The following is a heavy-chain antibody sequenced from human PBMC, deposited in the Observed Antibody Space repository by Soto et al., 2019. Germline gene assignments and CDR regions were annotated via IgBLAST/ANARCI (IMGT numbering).Heavy chain of an antibody. V-gene: IGHV4-39*01. D-gene: IGHD3-10*01. CDR2: IYYSGST. J-gene: IGHJ5*02. CDR1: GGSISSSSYY. Sequence: ETLSLTCTVSGGSISSSSYYWGWIRQPPGKGREWIGSIYYSGSTYYNPALKSRVTISVDTSKNQFSLKLSSVTAADPAVYYCARASMVRGGIIPPPGTNWFDPWGPGTLVTVSS. CDR3: ARASMVRGGIIPPPGTNWFDP.